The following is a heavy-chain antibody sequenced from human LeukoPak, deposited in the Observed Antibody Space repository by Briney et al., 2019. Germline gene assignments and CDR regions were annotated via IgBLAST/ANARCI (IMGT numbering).Heavy chain of an antibody. CDR3: ARAPSEIGGYYPEYFRH. CDR1: GFTLSNYW. J-gene: IGHJ1*01. CDR2: IKSDGRT. D-gene: IGHD3-22*01. V-gene: IGHV3-74*01. Sequence: GGSLRLSCAAAGFTLSNYWMHWVRQAPGKGLVWVSRIKSDGRTNYADSVKGRFTISRDNAKNTVSLQMNSLRAEDTGVYYCARAPSEIGGYYPEYFRHWGKGTLVTVSS.